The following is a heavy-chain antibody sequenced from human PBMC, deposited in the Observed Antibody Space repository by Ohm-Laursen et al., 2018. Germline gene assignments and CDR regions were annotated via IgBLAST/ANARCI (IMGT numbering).Heavy chain of an antibody. J-gene: IGHJ4*02. Sequence: SDSLSLTCTVSGGLISNYYWSCVRQPPGKGLECIGYIHYSGSTNYNPSLKTRVTISVDTSKNQFSLKLSSVTAADTAVYYCARDHKYHYDSNGYYYFDYWGQGTLVTVSS. D-gene: IGHD3-22*01. CDR3: ARDHKYHYDSNGYYYFDY. CDR2: IHYSGST. CDR1: GGLISNYY. V-gene: IGHV4-59*12.